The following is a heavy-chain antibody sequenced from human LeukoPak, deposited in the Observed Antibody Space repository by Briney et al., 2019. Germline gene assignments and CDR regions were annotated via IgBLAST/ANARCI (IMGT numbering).Heavy chain of an antibody. J-gene: IGHJ4*02. Sequence: RGSLRLSCAASGFTFSSYAMSWVRQTPGKGLEWVSAMRGSRSGTYHADSVKGRFTISRDDSKNTLFLQMNTLRAEDTAIYYCTKANLGYCSGAFSYDFDYWGQGTLVTVSS. CDR3: TKANLGYCSGAFSYDFDY. CDR1: GFTFSSYA. V-gene: IGHV3-23*01. D-gene: IGHD2-15*01. CDR2: MRGSRSGT.